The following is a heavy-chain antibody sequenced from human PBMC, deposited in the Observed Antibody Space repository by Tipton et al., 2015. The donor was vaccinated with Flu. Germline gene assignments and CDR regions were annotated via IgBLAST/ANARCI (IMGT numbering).Heavy chain of an antibody. V-gene: IGHV4-34*01. CDR3: ARVDRVGAFDI. CDR2: INHSGST. CDR1: GGSFSGYY. D-gene: IGHD1-14*01. J-gene: IGHJ3*02. Sequence: LRLSCAVYGGSFSGYYWSWIRQPPGKGLEWIGEINHSGSTNYNPSLKSRVTMSVDTSKNQFSLKLSSVTAADTVVYYCARVDRVGAFDILGQGTMVTVSS.